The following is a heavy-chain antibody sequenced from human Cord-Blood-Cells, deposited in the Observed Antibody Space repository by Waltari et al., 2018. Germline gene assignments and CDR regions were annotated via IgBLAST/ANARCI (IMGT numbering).Heavy chain of an antibody. CDR3: TRIAAAVNDAFDI. V-gene: IGHV3-53*04. J-gene: IGHJ3*02. CDR1: GFTVSSND. D-gene: IGHD6-13*01. Sequence: EVQLVESGGGWVQPGGFLRLSCAASGFTVSSNDMCWVLQAPWSGMDRVTVICSGRSTYYPDCVKAIFAISRHNAKNTRYVQMNSLRTEDSAVDYCTRIAAAVNDAFDICSQGTLVTVSS. CDR2: ICSGRST.